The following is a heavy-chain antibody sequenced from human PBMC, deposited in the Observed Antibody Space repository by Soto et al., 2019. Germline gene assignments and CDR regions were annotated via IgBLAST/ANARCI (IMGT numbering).Heavy chain of an antibody. CDR1: GGSISSGGYY. D-gene: IGHD5-12*01. CDR3: ARERSVSGYDYYYYGMDV. Sequence: SETLSLTCTVSGGSISSGGYYWSWIRQHPGKGLEWIGEIYHSGSTNYNPSLKSRVTISVDKSKNQFSLKLSSVTAADTAVYYCARERSVSGYDYYYYGMDVWGQGTTVTVSS. J-gene: IGHJ6*02. V-gene: IGHV4-39*07. CDR2: IYHSGST.